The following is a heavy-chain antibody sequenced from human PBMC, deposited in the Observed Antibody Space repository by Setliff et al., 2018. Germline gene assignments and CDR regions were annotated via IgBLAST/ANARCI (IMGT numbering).Heavy chain of an antibody. J-gene: IGHJ6*02. CDR3: ARDLGDVVVVPSTTGYYHGMDV. D-gene: IGHD2-15*01. Sequence: ASVKVSCKTSGYSFTRHYLHWVRQAPGQGLAWMGMVNPNDGSTRYAQKFQGRVTMTRDTSTSSGYMELSSLRSEDTAVYYCARDLGDVVVVPSTTGYYHGMDVWGQGTTVTVSS. V-gene: IGHV1-46*01. CDR1: GYSFTRHY. CDR2: VNPNDGST.